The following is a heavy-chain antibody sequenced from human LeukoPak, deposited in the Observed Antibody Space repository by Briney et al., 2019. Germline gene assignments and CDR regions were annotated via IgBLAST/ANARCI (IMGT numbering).Heavy chain of an antibody. CDR1: GFTLSSYW. J-gene: IGHJ4*02. V-gene: IGHV3-7*01. CDR2: IREDGNEK. Sequence: PGGSLRLSCVASGFTLSSYWMSWVRQAPGKGLEWVANIREDGNEKYYVGSVKGRFTISRDNAKNSLWLRMNSLRAEDTAVYCATSSGWRFDYWGQGTLVAVSS. D-gene: IGHD3-22*01. CDR3: ATSSGWRFDY.